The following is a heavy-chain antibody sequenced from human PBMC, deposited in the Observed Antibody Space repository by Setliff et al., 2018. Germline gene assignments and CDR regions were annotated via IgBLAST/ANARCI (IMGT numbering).Heavy chain of an antibody. Sequence: LSLTCVASGFSFSTYTVHWVRQAPGKGLEWISADGANKYYADSVKGRFTISRDNSKNTLFLQMNSLRPEDTAVYYCARAPQYSNFWYALSWFDPWGQGTLVTVSS. CDR3: ARAPQYSNFWYALSWFDP. D-gene: IGHD3-3*01. J-gene: IGHJ5*02. CDR2: SADGANK. CDR1: GFSFSTYT. V-gene: IGHV3-30*01.